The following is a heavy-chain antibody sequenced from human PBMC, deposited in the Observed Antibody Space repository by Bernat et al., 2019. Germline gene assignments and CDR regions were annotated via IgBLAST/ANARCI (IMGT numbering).Heavy chain of an antibody. J-gene: IGHJ4*01. Sequence: EVQLVESGGGLVTPGGSLRLPCAASGFTFSSYSMNWVRQAPGKGLEWVSSISSSSSYIYYADSVKGRFTISRDNAKNSLYLQMNSLRAEDTAVYYFARDFSSGYGLVDYWGQGTLVTVSS. CDR3: ARDFSSGYGLVDY. CDR2: ISSSSSYI. CDR1: GFTFSSYS. V-gene: IGHV3-21*01. D-gene: IGHD3-9*01.